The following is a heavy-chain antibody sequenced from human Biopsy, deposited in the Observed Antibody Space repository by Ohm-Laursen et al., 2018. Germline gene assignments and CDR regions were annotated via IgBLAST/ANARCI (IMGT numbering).Heavy chain of an antibody. V-gene: IGHV4-59*01. CDR1: GGSMTGYE. D-gene: IGHD1-26*01. Sequence: GTLSLTCSVSGGSMTGYEWSWIRLAPGKGLEWIGYIYYSGGTKYNPSLASRVTFSVDMSKSQFSLKLYSVTAADTAVYYCARVEAGTYDALDIWGQGALIAVSA. CDR3: ARVEAGTYDALDI. J-gene: IGHJ3*02. CDR2: IYYSGGT.